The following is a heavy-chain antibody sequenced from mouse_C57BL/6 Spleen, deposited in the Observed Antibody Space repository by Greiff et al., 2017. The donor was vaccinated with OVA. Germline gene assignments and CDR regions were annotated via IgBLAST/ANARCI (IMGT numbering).Heavy chain of an antibody. V-gene: IGHV1-80*01. Sequence: QVQLQQSGAELVKPGASVKISCKASGYAFSSYWMNWVKQRPGKGLEWIGQIYPGDGDTNYNGKFKGKATLTADKSSSTAYMQLSSLTSEDSAVYFCARSVTAVVEEAYWGQGTLVTVSA. CDR3: ARSVTAVVEEAY. CDR2: IYPGDGDT. J-gene: IGHJ3*01. CDR1: GYAFSSYW. D-gene: IGHD1-1*01.